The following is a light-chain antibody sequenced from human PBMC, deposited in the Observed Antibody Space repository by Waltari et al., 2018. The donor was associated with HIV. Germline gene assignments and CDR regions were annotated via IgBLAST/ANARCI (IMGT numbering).Light chain of an antibody. J-gene: IGLJ1*01. V-gene: IGLV1-40*03. CDR3: QSYDSSLSGYV. Sequence: QSVLPQPPSVSGPTGQWVPLPFTGCNSNVGAVYDVHWYQQLPGTAPKLLIFGNSNRPSGVPDRFSGAKSGASASLAITGLQAEDEADYYCQSYDSSLSGYVFGTGTEVTVL. CDR1: NSNVGAVYD. CDR2: GNS.